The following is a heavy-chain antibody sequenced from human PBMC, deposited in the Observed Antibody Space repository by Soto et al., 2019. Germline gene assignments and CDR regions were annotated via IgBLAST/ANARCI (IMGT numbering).Heavy chain of an antibody. D-gene: IGHD3-3*01. CDR1: GFTFSSYA. V-gene: IGHV3-23*01. CDR3: AKVYSDFWSRFPYFIHY. CDR2: IGGGRRNT. J-gene: IGHJ4*02. Sequence: PGGSLRLSCAASGFTFSSYAMNRVRQAPGKGLEWVSAIGGGRRNTYYADSVKGRFTISRDNSESTLYLQMNSLRAEDTAVYYCAKVYSDFWSRFPYFIHYRGQGILVTFSS.